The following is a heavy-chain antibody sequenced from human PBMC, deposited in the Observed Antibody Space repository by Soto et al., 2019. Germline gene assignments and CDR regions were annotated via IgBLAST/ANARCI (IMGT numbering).Heavy chain of an antibody. CDR1: GGTFSSYT. Sequence: SVKVSCKASGGTFSSYTISWVRQAPGQGLEWMGRIIPILGIANYAQKFQGRVTITADKSTSTAYMELSSLRSEDTAVYYCARDLGDSDFWSGYFFDYWGQGTLVTVSS. CDR3: ARDLGDSDFWSGYFFDY. V-gene: IGHV1-69*04. D-gene: IGHD3-3*01. J-gene: IGHJ4*02. CDR2: IIPILGIA.